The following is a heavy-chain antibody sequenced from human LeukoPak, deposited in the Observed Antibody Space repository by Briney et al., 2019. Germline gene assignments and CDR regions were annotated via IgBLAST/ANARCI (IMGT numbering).Heavy chain of an antibody. CDR2: IYYSGRT. CDR3: ASWSGWYDFDY. V-gene: IGHV4-59*08. D-gene: IGHD6-19*01. CDR1: GGSISSYY. Sequence: SETLSLTCSVSGGSISSYYWSWIRQPPGKGLEWIGYIYYSGRTSYNPSLKSRVTISVDTSKNQFSLKLSSVTAADTAVYYCASWSGWYDFDYWGQGTLVTVSS. J-gene: IGHJ4*02.